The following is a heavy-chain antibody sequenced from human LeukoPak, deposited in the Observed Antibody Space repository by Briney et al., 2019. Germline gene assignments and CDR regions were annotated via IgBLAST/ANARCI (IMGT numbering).Heavy chain of an antibody. V-gene: IGHV4-34*01. CDR1: GGSFSGYY. D-gene: IGHD6-19*01. CDR3: ARDPHSSGHDY. Sequence: TSETLSLTCAVYGGSFSGYYWSWIRQPPGKGLEWIGEINHSGSTNYNPPLKSRVTISVDTSKNQFSLKLSSVTAADTAVYYCARDPHSSGHDYWGQGTLVTVSS. CDR2: INHSGST. J-gene: IGHJ4*02.